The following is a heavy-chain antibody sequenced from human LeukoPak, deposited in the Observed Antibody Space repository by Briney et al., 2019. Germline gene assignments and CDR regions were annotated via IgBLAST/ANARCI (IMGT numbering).Heavy chain of an antibody. Sequence: GESLKISCQGSGYSFSTYWITWVRQMPGKGLEWMGIIYPGDSDTRYSPSFQGQVTISADKSISTAYLQWSSLKASDTAMYYCARSSRGYDSSGYYWRYVTPPFDYWGQGTLVTVSS. CDR2: IYPGDSDT. V-gene: IGHV5-51*01. J-gene: IGHJ4*02. D-gene: IGHD3-22*01. CDR3: ARSSRGYDSSGYYWRYVTPPFDY. CDR1: GYSFSTYW.